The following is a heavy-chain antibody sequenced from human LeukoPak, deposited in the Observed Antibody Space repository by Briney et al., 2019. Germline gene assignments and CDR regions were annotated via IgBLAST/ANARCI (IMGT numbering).Heavy chain of an antibody. Sequence: GASVKVSCKASGYTFTSYGISWVRQAPGQGLEWMGWISAYNGNTNYAQKLQGRVTMTTDASTSTAYMELRSLRSDDTAVYYCATFRFDGGYFDYWGQGTLVTVSS. CDR1: GYTFTSYG. CDR3: ATFRFDGGYFDY. CDR2: ISAYNGNT. J-gene: IGHJ4*02. D-gene: IGHD3-16*01. V-gene: IGHV1-18*01.